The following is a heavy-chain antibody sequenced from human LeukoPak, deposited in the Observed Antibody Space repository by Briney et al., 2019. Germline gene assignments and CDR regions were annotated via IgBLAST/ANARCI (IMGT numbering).Heavy chain of an antibody. V-gene: IGHV3-23*01. Sequence: GGSLRHSCAAAGSTFGKYAMNWLRQAPGEGLEWVSGISDPGGSTYYADSVKGRFTIARDNSKNTMYLQMNSLRAEDTAVYYCAKEGDCSSFSCSSERDAFVVWGQGTTVTVSS. J-gene: IGHJ3*01. CDR2: ISDPGGST. CDR3: AKEGDCSSFSCSSERDAFVV. D-gene: IGHD2-2*01. CDR1: GSTFGKYA.